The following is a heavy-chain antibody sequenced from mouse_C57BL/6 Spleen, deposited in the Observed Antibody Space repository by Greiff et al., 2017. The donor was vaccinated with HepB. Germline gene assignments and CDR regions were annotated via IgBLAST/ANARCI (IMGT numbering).Heavy chain of an antibody. Sequence: QVQLQQPGAELVMPGASVKLSCKASGYTFTSYWMHWVKQRPGQGLEWIGEIDPSDSYTNYNQKFKGKSTLTVDKSSSTAYMQLSSLTSEDSAVYYCARFYDYFLGAMDYWGQGTSVTVSS. J-gene: IGHJ4*01. CDR1: GYTFTSYW. CDR3: ARFYDYFLGAMDY. V-gene: IGHV1-69*01. D-gene: IGHD2-4*01. CDR2: IDPSDSYT.